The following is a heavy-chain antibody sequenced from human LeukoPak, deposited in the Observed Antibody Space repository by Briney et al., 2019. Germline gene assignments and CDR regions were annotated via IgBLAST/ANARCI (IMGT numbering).Heavy chain of an antibody. CDR2: ISSSGSTI. V-gene: IGHV3-11*04. CDR3: ARAGSTSSLNWFDP. D-gene: IGHD2-2*01. Sequence: GGSLRLSCAASGFTFSDYYMSWIRQAPGKGPEWVSYISSSGSTIYYADSVKGRFTISRDNAKNSLYLQMNSLRAEDTAVYYCARAGSTSSLNWFDPWGQGTLVTVSS. J-gene: IGHJ5*02. CDR1: GFTFSDYY.